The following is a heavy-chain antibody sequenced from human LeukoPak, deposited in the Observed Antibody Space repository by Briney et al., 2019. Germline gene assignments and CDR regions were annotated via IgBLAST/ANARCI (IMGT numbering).Heavy chain of an antibody. CDR1: GFPFNTFA. Sequence: GGSLRLSCAASGFPFNTFAMTWVRQAPGKGLEWVSSIIGSGDTTFYADSVKGRFTISRDNSKNTLYLQMSSLRAEDTAVYYCAKDRGSNWSKIYFDYWGQGALVTVSS. V-gene: IGHV3-23*01. CDR3: AKDRGSNWSKIYFDY. J-gene: IGHJ4*02. CDR2: IIGSGDTT. D-gene: IGHD6-13*01.